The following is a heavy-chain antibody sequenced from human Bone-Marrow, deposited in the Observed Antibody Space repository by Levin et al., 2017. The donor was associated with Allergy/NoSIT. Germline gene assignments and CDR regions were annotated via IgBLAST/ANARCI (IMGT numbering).Heavy chain of an antibody. Sequence: GGSLRLSCAVSGFSFSDHYMDWVRQAPGKGLEWVGRIRNKANRHTTEYAASVQGRLTISRDDSENSLYLEMNRLKPEDTAVYYCAREGAAAGDFDYWGQGALVTVSS. CDR2: IRNKANRHTT. CDR1: GFSFSDHY. D-gene: IGHD6-13*01. J-gene: IGHJ4*02. CDR3: AREGAAAGDFDY. V-gene: IGHV3-72*01.